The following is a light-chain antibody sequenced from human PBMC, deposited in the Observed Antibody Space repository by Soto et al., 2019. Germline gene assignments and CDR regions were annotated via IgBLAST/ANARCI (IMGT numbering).Light chain of an antibody. Sequence: DIQMTQSPSTLSASVGDRVTITCRASQSISSWLAWYQQKPGKAPKLLIYDASSLESGVPSRFSGSGSGTEFTLTISSLQPDDFSPYYYQQYNSYLYTFGQGTKMEIK. CDR3: QQYNSYLYT. V-gene: IGKV1-5*01. CDR2: DAS. J-gene: IGKJ2*01. CDR1: QSISSW.